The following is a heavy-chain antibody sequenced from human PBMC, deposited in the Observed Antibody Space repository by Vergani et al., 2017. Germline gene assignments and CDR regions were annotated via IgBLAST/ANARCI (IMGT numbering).Heavy chain of an antibody. CDR3: ARGGGNPNRNFDY. Sequence: QVQLQESGPGLVKPSETLSLTCTVSGGSISSYYWRWIRQPPGKGLDWDGYIYYSGSTNYNPTLKSRVAISVDTSTNQFSLKLSSVTAADTAVSYCARGGGNPNRNFDYWGQGTLVTGSS. V-gene: IGHV4-59*01. D-gene: IGHD4-23*01. J-gene: IGHJ4*02. CDR1: GGSISSYY. CDR2: IYYSGST.